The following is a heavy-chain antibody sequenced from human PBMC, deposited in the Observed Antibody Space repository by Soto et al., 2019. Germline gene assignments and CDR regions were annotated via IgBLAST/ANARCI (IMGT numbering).Heavy chain of an antibody. D-gene: IGHD3-22*01. CDR2: MWFDGSKK. V-gene: IGHV3-33*01. CDR1: GFSVSYFD. J-gene: IGHJ6*02. CDR3: ARGPKRGSSGSRTKTTFYYYAMDV. Sequence: PGGSLRLSCVASGFSVSYFDIHWVRQAPGKGLEWMAVMWFDGSKKYYADSVKGRFAISRDISRNTIYLQTNSLRAEDTAVFFCARGPKRGSSGSRTKTTFYYYAMDVWGQGTTVTVSS.